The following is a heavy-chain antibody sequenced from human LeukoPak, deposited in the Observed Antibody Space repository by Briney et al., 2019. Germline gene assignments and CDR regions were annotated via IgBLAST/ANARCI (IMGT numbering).Heavy chain of an antibody. J-gene: IGHJ6*04. D-gene: IGHD2-2*01. CDR1: GFTFSSYA. V-gene: IGHV3-48*03. Sequence: GGSLRLSCAASGFTFSSYAMSWVRQAPGKGLEWVSYISSSGSTIYYADSVKGRFTISRDNAKNSLYLQMNSLRAEDTAVYYCARDLIVPAAKYYYYYGMDVWGKGTTVTVSS. CDR2: ISSSGSTI. CDR3: ARDLIVPAAKYYYYYGMDV.